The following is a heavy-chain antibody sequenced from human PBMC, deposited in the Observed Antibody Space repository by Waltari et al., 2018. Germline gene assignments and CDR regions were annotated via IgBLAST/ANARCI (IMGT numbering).Heavy chain of an antibody. CDR2: IFWNDDE. CDR1: GFSLTTRGVG. J-gene: IGHJ4*02. D-gene: IGHD2-8*02. CDR3: AHTSLLTGGFDS. V-gene: IGHV2-5*01. Sequence: QITLKESGPTLVSPTQTLTLTCTFSGFSLTTRGVGVAWLRQPPGKALECLALIFWNDDEFYRPSLKNRLTVTKDTSRNQVVLTMTNVDPIDTATYYCAHTSLLTGGFDSWGQGAPVTVSS.